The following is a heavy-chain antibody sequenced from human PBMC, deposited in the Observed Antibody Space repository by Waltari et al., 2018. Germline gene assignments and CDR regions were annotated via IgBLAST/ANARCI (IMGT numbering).Heavy chain of an antibody. J-gene: IGHJ3*01. D-gene: IGHD7-27*01. Sequence: QVQLQESGPGLVKASETLSLPCSVSRYSINDSFFWGWVRRTPGKGLEWIGSISPSGKCYENPSLGSRVSPSLDTSKNLFSLMLNSVTVADTAVYFCAREGLWGERAAFDVWGQGTVVTISS. CDR3: AREGLWGERAAFDV. CDR1: RYSINDSFF. CDR2: ISPSGKC. V-gene: IGHV4-38-2*02.